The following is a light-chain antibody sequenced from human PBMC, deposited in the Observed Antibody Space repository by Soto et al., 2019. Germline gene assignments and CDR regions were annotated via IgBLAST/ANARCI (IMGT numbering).Light chain of an antibody. CDR1: SSNIGAGYD. CDR3: QSYDSSLRVSV. J-gene: IGLJ2*01. Sequence: QSVLTQPPSVSGAPGQRVTISCTWSSSNIGAGYDVHWYQQLPGTAPKLHIYGNSNRPSGVPDRFSGSKSGTSASLAITGLQAEDEADYYCQSYDSSLRVSVLGGGTKLTVL. CDR2: GNS. V-gene: IGLV1-40*01.